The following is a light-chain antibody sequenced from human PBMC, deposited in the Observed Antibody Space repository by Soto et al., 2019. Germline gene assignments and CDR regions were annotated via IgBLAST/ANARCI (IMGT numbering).Light chain of an antibody. Sequence: DILMTQSPLSLPVTPGEPASISCRSSQSLLHNNGYNYLDWDVQKPGQSPQVLIYLGSKRASGVHERFSSSGSGTNYTLKISRVEPDDVIVNYCMQELHTSPCTFGGGTKVEIK. CDR1: QSLLHNNGYNY. CDR2: LGS. V-gene: IGKV2-28*01. CDR3: MQELHTSPCT. J-gene: IGKJ4*02.